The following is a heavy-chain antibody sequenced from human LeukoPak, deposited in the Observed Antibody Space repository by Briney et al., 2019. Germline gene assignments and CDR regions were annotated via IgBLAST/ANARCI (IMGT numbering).Heavy chain of an antibody. CDR3: ARGSDGQCLATWGFDY. CDR1: GGTFSSYA. D-gene: IGHD6-19*01. J-gene: IGHJ4*02. Sequence: SSVKVSCKASGGTFSSYAISWVRQAPGQGLEWMGGIIPIFGTANYAQKFQGRVTITADESTSTAYMELSSLRSEDTAVYYCARGSDGQCLATWGFDYWGQGTLVTVSS. CDR2: IIPIFGTA. V-gene: IGHV1-69*01.